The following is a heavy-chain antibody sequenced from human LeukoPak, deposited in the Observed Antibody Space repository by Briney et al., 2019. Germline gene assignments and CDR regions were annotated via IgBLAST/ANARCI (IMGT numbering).Heavy chain of an antibody. J-gene: IGHJ6*02. CDR3: ARGLITGAAGTYYYYGMDV. CDR2: TYYRSKWYN. CDR1: GDSVSSNSAA. Sequence: SQTLSLTCAISGDSVSSNSAAWNWIRQSPPRGLEWLGRTYYRSKWYNDYAVSVKSRITINPDTSKNQFSLQLNSVTPEDMAVYYCARGLITGAAGTYYYYGMDVWGQGTTVTVSS. V-gene: IGHV6-1*01. D-gene: IGHD6-13*01.